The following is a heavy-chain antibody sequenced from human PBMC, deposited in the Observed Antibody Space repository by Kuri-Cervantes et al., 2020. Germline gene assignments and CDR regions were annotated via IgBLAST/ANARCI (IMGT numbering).Heavy chain of an antibody. CDR2: IKQDGSEK. J-gene: IGHJ4*02. D-gene: IGHD3-22*01. Sequence: GESLKISCAASGFTFNNYWMSWVRQAPGKGLEWVANIKQDGSEKYYVDSVKGRFTISRDNAKNSLYLQMNSLRAEDTAVYYCARARVMYYYDSSGRIDYWGQGTLVTVSS. CDR1: GFTFNNYW. V-gene: IGHV3-7*04. CDR3: ARARVMYYYDSSGRIDY.